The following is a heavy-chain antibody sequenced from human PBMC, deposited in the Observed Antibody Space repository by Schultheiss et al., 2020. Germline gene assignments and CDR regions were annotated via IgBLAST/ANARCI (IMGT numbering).Heavy chain of an antibody. V-gene: IGHV4-61*08. Sequence: SETLSLTCTVSGGSISSGGYYWSWIRQHPGKGLEWMGYIYYSGTTNYNPSLKSRVTMSLDTSKNQFSLKLTSVTAADTAVYYCARETFGGLAWVWGQGILVTVSS. CDR1: GGSISSGGYY. CDR2: IYYSGTT. J-gene: IGHJ4*02. CDR3: ARETFGGLAWV. D-gene: IGHD3-16*01.